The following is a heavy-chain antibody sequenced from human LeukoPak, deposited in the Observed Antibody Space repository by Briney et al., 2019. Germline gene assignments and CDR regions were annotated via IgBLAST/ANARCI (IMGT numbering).Heavy chain of an antibody. Sequence: SETLSLTCAVYGGSFSGYYWSWIRQPPGKGLEWIGSIYYSGSTYYNPSLKSRVTISVDTSKNQFSLKLSSVTAADTAVYYCARGPVVVVINDAFDIWGQGTMVTVSS. D-gene: IGHD3-22*01. CDR3: ARGPVVVVINDAFDI. CDR2: IYYSGST. V-gene: IGHV4-34*01. CDR1: GGSFSGYY. J-gene: IGHJ3*02.